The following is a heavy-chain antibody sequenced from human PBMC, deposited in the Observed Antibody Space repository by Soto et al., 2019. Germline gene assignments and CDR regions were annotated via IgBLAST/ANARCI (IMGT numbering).Heavy chain of an antibody. CDR1: GFTFSSYA. V-gene: IGHV3-23*01. Sequence: GGSLRLSCAASGFTFSSYAMSWVRQAPGKGLEWVSAISGSGGSTYYADSVKGRFTISRDNSKNTLYLQMNSLRAEDTAVYYCAKSYYYDSSGYSTHFDIWGQGTMVTVSS. D-gene: IGHD3-22*01. CDR3: AKSYYYDSSGYSTHFDI. CDR2: ISGSGGST. J-gene: IGHJ3*02.